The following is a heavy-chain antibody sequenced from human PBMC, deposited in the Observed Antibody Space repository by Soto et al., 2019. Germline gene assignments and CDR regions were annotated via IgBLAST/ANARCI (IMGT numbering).Heavy chain of an antibody. D-gene: IGHD2-21*01. J-gene: IGHJ4*02. V-gene: IGHV3-30*03. Sequence: QVQLVESGGGVVQPGRSLRLSCAASGFTFSSYGMHWVRQAPDKGLEWVAVISYDGSNKYYADSVKGRFTISRDNSKNTLYLQMNSLRAEDTAVYYCAPRDRGEFDGPLDYWGQGTLVTVSS. CDR2: ISYDGSNK. CDR3: APRDRGEFDGPLDY. CDR1: GFTFSSYG.